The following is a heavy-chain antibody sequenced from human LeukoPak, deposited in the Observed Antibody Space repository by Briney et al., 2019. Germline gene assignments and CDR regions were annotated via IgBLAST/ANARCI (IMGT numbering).Heavy chain of an antibody. Sequence: KSSETLSLTCTVSGGSMSGYYWSWIRQPPGKGLEWIGYIYHSGSTYYNPSLKSRVTISVDRSKNQFSLKLSSVTAADTAVYYCARGPLYGDPPDYWGQGTLVTVSS. CDR1: GGSMSGYY. J-gene: IGHJ4*02. D-gene: IGHD4-17*01. CDR2: IYHSGST. CDR3: ARGPLYGDPPDY. V-gene: IGHV4-30-2*01.